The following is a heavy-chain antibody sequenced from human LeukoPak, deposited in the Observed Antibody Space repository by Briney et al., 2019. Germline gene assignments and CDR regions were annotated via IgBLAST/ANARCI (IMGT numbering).Heavy chain of an antibody. CDR3: ARWRGSSSGKYFDY. CDR1: GGSISSSTYY. V-gene: IGHV4-39*07. CDR2: IFYSGTA. J-gene: IGHJ4*02. Sequence: SETLSLTCTVSGGSISSSTYYWGWIRQPPGKQLEWIGSIFYSGTAYYNPSFKSRVSISVDTSKSQFSLDLSSVTAADTAMYYCARWRGSSSGKYFDYWGQGTLVTVSS. D-gene: IGHD6-6*01.